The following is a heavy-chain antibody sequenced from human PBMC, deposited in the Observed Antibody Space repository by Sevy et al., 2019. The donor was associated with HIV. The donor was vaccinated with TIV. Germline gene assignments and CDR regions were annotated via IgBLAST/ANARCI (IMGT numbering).Heavy chain of an antibody. CDR3: ARGNIAVAGYYFDY. CDR2: IYYSGST. D-gene: IGHD6-19*01. J-gene: IGHJ4*02. CDR1: GGSISSYY. Sequence: SETLSLTCTVSGGSISSYYWSWIRQPPGKGLEWIGYIYYSGSTNYNPSLKSRVTISVDTSKNQFSLKLSSVTAADTAVYYCARGNIAVAGYYFDYWGQGTLVTVSS. V-gene: IGHV4-59*01.